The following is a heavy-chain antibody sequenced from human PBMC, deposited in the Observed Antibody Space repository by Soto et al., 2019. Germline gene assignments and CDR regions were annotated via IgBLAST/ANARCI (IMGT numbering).Heavy chain of an antibody. Sequence: QVQLVQSGAEVKKPGASVKVSCKASGYTFTSYGISWVRQAPGQGLEWMGWISAYNGNTNYAQKLQGRVTMTTDTSTSTAYMELRSLRSDDTAVYYCARDPPPHYYDSSGYFDYWGQGTLVTVSS. V-gene: IGHV1-18*01. D-gene: IGHD3-22*01. CDR1: GYTFTSYG. CDR2: ISAYNGNT. J-gene: IGHJ4*02. CDR3: ARDPPPHYYDSSGYFDY.